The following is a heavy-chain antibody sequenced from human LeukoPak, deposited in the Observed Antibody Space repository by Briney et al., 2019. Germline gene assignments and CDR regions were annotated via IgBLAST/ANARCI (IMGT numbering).Heavy chain of an antibody. V-gene: IGHV3-48*03. Sequence: GGSLRLSCAASGFTFSSYEMNWVRQAPGKGLEWVSYISSRGSTIYYADSVKGRFTISRDNAKNSLYLQMNSLRAEDTAVYYCARGDSSGYYYYFDYWGQGTLVTVSS. CDR2: ISSRGSTI. CDR3: ARGDSSGYYYYFDY. J-gene: IGHJ4*02. D-gene: IGHD3-22*01. CDR1: GFTFSSYE.